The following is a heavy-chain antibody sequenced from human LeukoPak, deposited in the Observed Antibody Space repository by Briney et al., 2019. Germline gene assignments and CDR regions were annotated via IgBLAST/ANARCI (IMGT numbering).Heavy chain of an antibody. D-gene: IGHD3-22*01. Sequence: GGSLRLSCVPSGFSFSNYAMSWVRQAPGRGWGWVWSFIGRGGSTHYVDSVKGRFTISRDKTKNTLYLQMNSLRAEDTAVYYCAKSSYYDASGYYREYYFDSWGQGTLVTVSS. V-gene: IGHV3-23*01. CDR3: AKSSYYDASGYYREYYFDS. J-gene: IGHJ4*02. CDR1: GFSFSNYA. CDR2: FIGRGGST.